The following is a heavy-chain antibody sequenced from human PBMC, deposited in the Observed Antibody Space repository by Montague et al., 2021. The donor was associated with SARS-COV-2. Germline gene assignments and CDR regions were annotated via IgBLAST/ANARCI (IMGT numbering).Heavy chain of an antibody. D-gene: IGHD3-10*01. V-gene: IGHV4-34*01. J-gene: IGHJ6*02. Sequence: SETLSLTCAVSSGSFRGDYWSWIRQPPGTGLEWKGEINHSGSTTXRPSLESRVSISVATSNKQFSLKVTSVTAADTAVYYCARLGAITLVRGITKADFSNYGMDVWGQGTTVTVSS. CDR2: INHSGST. CDR1: SGSFRGDY. CDR3: ARLGAITLVRGITKADFSNYGMDV.